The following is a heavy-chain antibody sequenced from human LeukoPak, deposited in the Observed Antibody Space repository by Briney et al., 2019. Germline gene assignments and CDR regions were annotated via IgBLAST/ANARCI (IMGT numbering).Heavy chain of an antibody. J-gene: IGHJ4*02. CDR2: ISSSSTYI. CDR3: ASSPNSYGHFDY. Sequence: GGSLRLSCAASGFTVSSNYMSWVRQAPGKGLEWVSSISSSSTYIYYTDSVKGRFTISRDNAKNSLYLQMNSLRAEDTAVYYCASSPNSYGHFDYWGQGTLVAVSS. V-gene: IGHV3-21*01. CDR1: GFTVSSNY. D-gene: IGHD5-18*01.